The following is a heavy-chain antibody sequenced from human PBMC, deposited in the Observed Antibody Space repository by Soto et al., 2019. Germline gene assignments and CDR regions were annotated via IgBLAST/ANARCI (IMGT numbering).Heavy chain of an antibody. D-gene: IGHD6-13*01. CDR1: GFTFSSYG. V-gene: IGHV3-30*18. CDR3: AKELTTAAGARYYYGMDV. J-gene: IGHJ6*02. CDR2: ISYDGSNK. Sequence: GVSLRLSCAASGFTFSSYGMHWVRQAPGKGLEWVAVISYDGSNKYYADSVKGRFTISRDNSKNTLYLQMNSLRAEDTAVYYCAKELTTAAGARYYYGMDVWGQGTTVTVSS.